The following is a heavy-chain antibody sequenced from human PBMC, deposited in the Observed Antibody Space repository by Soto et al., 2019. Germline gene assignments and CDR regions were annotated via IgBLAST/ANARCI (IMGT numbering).Heavy chain of an antibody. J-gene: IGHJ5*02. Sequence: PSETLSLTCTVSGGSISSYYWSWIRQPPGKGLEWIGYIYYSGSTNYNPSLKSRVTISVDTSKNQFSLKLSSVTAADTAVYYCARVKYYYDSSGYSNLFDPCGQGTLVTVSS. CDR2: IYYSGST. CDR1: GGSISSYY. CDR3: ARVKYYYDSSGYSNLFDP. V-gene: IGHV4-59*01. D-gene: IGHD3-22*01.